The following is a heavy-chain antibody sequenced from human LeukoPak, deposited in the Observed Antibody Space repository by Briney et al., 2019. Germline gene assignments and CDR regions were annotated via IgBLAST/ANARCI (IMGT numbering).Heavy chain of an antibody. Sequence: PSETLSLTCAVYGGSFSGYYWSWIRQPPGKGLEWIGEINHSGSTNYNPSLKSRVTISVDTSKNQFSLKLSSVTAADTAVYYCARALTEVDPWGQGTLVTVSS. J-gene: IGHJ5*02. CDR3: ARALTEVDP. CDR1: GGSFSGYY. V-gene: IGHV4-34*01. D-gene: IGHD3-9*01. CDR2: INHSGST.